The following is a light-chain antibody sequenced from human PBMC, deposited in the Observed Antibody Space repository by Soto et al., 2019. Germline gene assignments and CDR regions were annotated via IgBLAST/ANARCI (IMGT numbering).Light chain of an antibody. Sequence: ETVLTQSPATLSLSPGERATLSCRASQRVSSYLAWYQQKPGQVPRRLYLDASNGASGHPARLSGSGSWTDFFLPISNLEPEDFAVYYCQQRSNWPTFGQGTRLEIK. J-gene: IGKJ5*01. CDR3: QQRSNWPT. CDR1: QRVSSY. V-gene: IGKV3-11*01. CDR2: DAS.